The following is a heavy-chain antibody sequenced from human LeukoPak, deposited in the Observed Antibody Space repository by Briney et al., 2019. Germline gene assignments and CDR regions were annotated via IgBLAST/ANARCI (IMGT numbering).Heavy chain of an antibody. CDR3: AKEGRATTVDY. J-gene: IGHJ4*02. CDR1: GFTFTSYG. V-gene: IGHV3-30*18. Sequence: GGSLRLSCAVSGFTFTSYGMHWVRRAPGKGLEWVAVISSDGSHTYYADSVKGRFTISRDNSKKTLYLQMNSLRAEDTAVFYCAKEGRATTVDYWGQGTLVTVSS. CDR2: ISSDGSHT. D-gene: IGHD1-26*01.